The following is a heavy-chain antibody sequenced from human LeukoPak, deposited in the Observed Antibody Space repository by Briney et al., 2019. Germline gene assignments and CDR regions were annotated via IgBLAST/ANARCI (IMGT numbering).Heavy chain of an antibody. V-gene: IGHV1-46*01. D-gene: IGHD6-19*01. J-gene: IGHJ5*02. Sequence: ASVKVSCKAFGYTFTSNYMHWVRQAPGQGPEWMGVISPSGGSTTYSQKFQGRVTMTRDMYTTTVYMDLVSLRSEDTAFYYCARDPPHTTGWASEFDPWGQGTLVTVSP. CDR1: GYTFTSNY. CDR2: ISPSGGST. CDR3: ARDPPHTTGWASEFDP.